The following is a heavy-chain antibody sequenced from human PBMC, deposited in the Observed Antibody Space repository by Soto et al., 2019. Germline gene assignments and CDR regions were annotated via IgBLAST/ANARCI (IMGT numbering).Heavy chain of an antibody. CDR1: GFSLTTSGVG. J-gene: IGHJ5*01. CDR3: AHRVLRTVFGLVTTTAIYFDF. CDR2: IYWDDDK. Sequence: QITLNESGPTVVSPTETLTLTCRFSGFSLTTSGVGVGWIRQSPGKAPEWLALIYWDDDKRYSASLKSRLTITKDTSKNQVDLTVSDLDPTDKATYYCAHRVLRTVFGLVTTTAIYFDFWGQGTPVAVSS. D-gene: IGHD3-3*01. V-gene: IGHV2-5*02.